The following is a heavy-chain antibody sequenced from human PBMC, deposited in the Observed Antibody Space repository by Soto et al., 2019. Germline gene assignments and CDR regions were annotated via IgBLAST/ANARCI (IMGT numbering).Heavy chain of an antibody. J-gene: IGHJ6*02. CDR3: ARDLNGWNYEGVYYGMDV. CDR2: IYYSGST. D-gene: IGHD1-7*01. CDR1: GGSISSGDYY. Sequence: SETLSLTCTVSGGSISSGDYYWSWIRQPPGKGLEWIGYIYYSGSTYYNPSLKSRVTISVDTSKNQFSLKLSSVTAADTAVYYCARDLNGWNYEGVYYGMDVWGQGTKVTAP. V-gene: IGHV4-30-4*01.